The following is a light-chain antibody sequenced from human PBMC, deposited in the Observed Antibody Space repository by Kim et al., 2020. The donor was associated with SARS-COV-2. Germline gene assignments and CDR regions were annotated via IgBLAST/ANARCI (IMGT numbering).Light chain of an antibody. CDR3: QQYNSLPLT. Sequence: ASVGDRVIITCQASQDITSYLIWCQQKPGKPPNLLIYDTSSLETGVPSRFSGSGSGTNFTFTISSLQPEDIATYYCQQYNSLPLTFGGGTKVDIK. CDR1: QDITSY. CDR2: DTS. J-gene: IGKJ4*01. V-gene: IGKV1-33*01.